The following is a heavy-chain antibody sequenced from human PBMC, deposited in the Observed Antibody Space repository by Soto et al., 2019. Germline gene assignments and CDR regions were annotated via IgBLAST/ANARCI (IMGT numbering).Heavy chain of an antibody. CDR3: ARDPVGSYYFDD. CDR1: GFTVSSSF. CDR2: IYTGGST. V-gene: IGHV3-53*01. D-gene: IGHD1-26*01. J-gene: IGHJ4*02. Sequence: GGSLRLSCAASGFTVSSSFMSWVRQAPGKGLEWVSVIYTGGSTYSADSVKGRFTISRDNSKNTLFLQMNSLRAEDTAMYYCARDPVGSYYFDDWGQGTMVTVSS.